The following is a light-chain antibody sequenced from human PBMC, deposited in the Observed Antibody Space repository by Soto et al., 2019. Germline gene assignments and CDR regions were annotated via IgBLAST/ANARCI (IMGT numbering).Light chain of an antibody. J-gene: IGKJ3*01. CDR3: QQYGISAFT. CDR2: GAS. V-gene: IGKV3-20*01. Sequence: ESVLTQSPGTLSLSPGERATLSCRASQSVSSNYVAWYQQKPGQAPRLLIYGASSRATGIPDKFSGSGSGTDFTLTISRLEPEDFAVYYCQQYGISAFTFGPGTKVDIK. CDR1: QSVSSNY.